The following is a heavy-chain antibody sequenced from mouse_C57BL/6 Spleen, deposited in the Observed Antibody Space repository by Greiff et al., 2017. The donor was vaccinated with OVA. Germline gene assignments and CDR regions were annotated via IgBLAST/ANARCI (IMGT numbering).Heavy chain of an antibody. CDR3: ARPSGYYGSSYGFAY. CDR1: GFTFSDYG. J-gene: IGHJ3*01. Sequence: EVKLMESGGGLVKPGGSLKLSCAASGFTFSDYGMHWVRQAPEKGLEWVAYIRSGSSTIYYADTVKGRFTISRDNAKNTLFLQMTSLRSEDTAMYYCARPSGYYGSSYGFAYWGQGTLVTVSA. CDR2: IRSGSSTI. V-gene: IGHV5-17*01. D-gene: IGHD1-1*01.